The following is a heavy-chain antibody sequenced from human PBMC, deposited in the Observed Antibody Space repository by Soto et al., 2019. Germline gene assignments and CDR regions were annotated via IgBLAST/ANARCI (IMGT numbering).Heavy chain of an antibody. CDR1: GFTVTSNY. D-gene: IGHD6-13*01. V-gene: IGHV3-53*04. CDR2: IYNGGST. CDR3: ARILYSNTFYYYYMDV. Sequence: GGSLRLSCAASGFTVTSNYMSWVRQAPGKGLEWVSIIYNGGSTYYADSVKGRFTISRHNSRNTLYLQMNSLRTEDTAVYYYARILYSNTFYYYYMDVWGKGTTVTVSS. J-gene: IGHJ6*03.